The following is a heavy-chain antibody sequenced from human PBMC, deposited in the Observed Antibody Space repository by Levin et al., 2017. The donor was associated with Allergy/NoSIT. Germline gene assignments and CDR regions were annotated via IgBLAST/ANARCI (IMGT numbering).Heavy chain of an antibody. CDR1: GFTFSNFA. V-gene: IGHV3-30-3*01. CDR2: ISYEGTNA. D-gene: IGHD3-10*01. J-gene: IGHJ6*02. Sequence: PGGSLRLSCAASGFTFSNFAMHWVRQVPGKGLEWVAVISYEGTNASYADSVKGRFIISRVNSNNAIYLQLNSLRAEDTAVYYCARDPYYGSGFRGMDVWGQGTTVTVSS. CDR3: ARDPYYGSGFRGMDV.